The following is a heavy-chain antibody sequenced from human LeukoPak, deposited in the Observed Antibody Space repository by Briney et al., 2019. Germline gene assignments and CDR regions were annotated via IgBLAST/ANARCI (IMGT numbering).Heavy chain of an antibody. D-gene: IGHD3-22*01. Sequence: ASVEVSCKASGYTFTSYGISWVRQAPGQGLEWMEWISAYNGNTNYAQKLQGRVTMTTDTSTSTAYMELRSLRSDDTAVYYCARVSYYDSSGYLDAFDIWGQGTMVTVSS. CDR1: GYTFTSYG. CDR2: ISAYNGNT. V-gene: IGHV1-18*01. CDR3: ARVSYYDSSGYLDAFDI. J-gene: IGHJ3*02.